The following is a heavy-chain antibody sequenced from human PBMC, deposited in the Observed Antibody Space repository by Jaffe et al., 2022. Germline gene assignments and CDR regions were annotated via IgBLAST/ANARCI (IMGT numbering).Heavy chain of an antibody. CDR3: VKDGSRTWRDWYFDL. J-gene: IGHJ2*01. CDR1: GFTFDDYA. Sequence: EVQLVESGGGLVQPGRSLRLSCAASGFTFDDYAMHWVRQVPGKGLEWVSTISWNSGTKGYADSVKGRFTISRDNAKNSLYLQMNSLRDEDTALYYCVKDGSRTWRDWYFDLWGRGTLVTVSS. D-gene: IGHD6-13*01. CDR2: ISWNSGTK. V-gene: IGHV3-9*01.